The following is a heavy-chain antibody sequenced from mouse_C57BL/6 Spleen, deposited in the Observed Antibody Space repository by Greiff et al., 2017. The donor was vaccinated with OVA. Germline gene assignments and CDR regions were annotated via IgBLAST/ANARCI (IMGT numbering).Heavy chain of an antibody. D-gene: IGHD2-3*01. Sequence: VQLQESGAELVKPGASVKLSCKASGYTFTEYTIHWVKQRSGQGLEWIGWFYPGSGSIKYNEKFKDKATLTADKSSSTVYMELSRLTSEDSAVYFCARHEGIYDGYYGGAMDYWGQGTSVTVSS. J-gene: IGHJ4*01. CDR2: FYPGSGSI. CDR1: GYTFTEYT. V-gene: IGHV1-62-2*01. CDR3: ARHEGIYDGYYGGAMDY.